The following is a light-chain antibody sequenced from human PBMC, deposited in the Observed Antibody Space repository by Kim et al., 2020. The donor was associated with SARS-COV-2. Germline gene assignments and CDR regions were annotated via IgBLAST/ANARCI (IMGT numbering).Light chain of an antibody. Sequence: GGTVTLTCALSSGSVSTSYYPSWYQQTPGQAPRTLIYNTNTRSPGVPDRFSGSILGNKAALTITGAQADDESDYYCVLYMGSGIWVFGGGTKVTVL. J-gene: IGLJ3*02. CDR3: VLYMGSGIWV. CDR1: SGSVSTSYY. V-gene: IGLV8-61*01. CDR2: NTN.